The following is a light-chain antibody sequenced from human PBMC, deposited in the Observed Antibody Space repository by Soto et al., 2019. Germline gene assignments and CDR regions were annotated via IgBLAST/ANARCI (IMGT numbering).Light chain of an antibody. CDR1: QSISTW. Sequence: DIPMTQAPSTLSASVGHRVTITCRGSQSISTWLAWYQQKPGKAPKRLIYDASTLQSGVPSRFSGSGSGTEFTLTISSLQPDDVATYYCQQHNTYPWTFGQGTKVDIK. CDR3: QQHNTYPWT. V-gene: IGKV1-5*01. J-gene: IGKJ1*01. CDR2: DAS.